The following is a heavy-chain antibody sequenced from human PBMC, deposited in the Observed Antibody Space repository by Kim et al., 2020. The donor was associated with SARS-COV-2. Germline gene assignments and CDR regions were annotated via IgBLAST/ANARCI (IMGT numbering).Heavy chain of an antibody. CDR2: IRGNSDGT. Sequence: GGSLRLSCAASGFSFGGYAMSWVRQAPGQGLEWVSSIRGNSDGTFSAASVRGRFATSRDNSKNTLYLQMNNLKAEDTALYYCVKDRTDYGHPYSHLGMDVWGQGITATVSS. D-gene: IGHD4-17*01. CDR1: GFSFGGYA. V-gene: IGHV3-23*01. CDR3: VKDRTDYGHPYSHLGMDV. J-gene: IGHJ6*02.